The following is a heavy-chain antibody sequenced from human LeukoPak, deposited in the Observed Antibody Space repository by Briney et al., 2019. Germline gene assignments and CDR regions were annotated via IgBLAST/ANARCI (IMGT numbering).Heavy chain of an antibody. Sequence: ASVKVSCKASGYAFTSYGISWVRQAPGQGLEWMGWISAYNGNTNYAQKLQGRVTMTTDTSTSTAYMELRSLRSDDTAVYYCARLVVVPAAILPDYWGQGTLVTVSS. V-gene: IGHV1-18*04. CDR2: ISAYNGNT. CDR1: GYAFTSYG. CDR3: ARLVVVPAAILPDY. J-gene: IGHJ4*02. D-gene: IGHD2-2*01.